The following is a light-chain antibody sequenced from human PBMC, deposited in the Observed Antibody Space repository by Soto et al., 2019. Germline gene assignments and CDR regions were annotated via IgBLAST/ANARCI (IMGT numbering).Light chain of an antibody. J-gene: IGKJ2*02. CDR1: QSVYSKY. CDR2: GAS. V-gene: IGKV3-20*01. CDR3: QKYSNSPCT. Sequence: DIVLTQFPDTLSLSPGEAATLSCRASQSVYSKYFAWYQQRPGQAPNLLIFGASTRTAGIPGRFGGCGSARDVTLTISRLEPEDSAVYYCQKYSNSPCTFGQGTNLQI.